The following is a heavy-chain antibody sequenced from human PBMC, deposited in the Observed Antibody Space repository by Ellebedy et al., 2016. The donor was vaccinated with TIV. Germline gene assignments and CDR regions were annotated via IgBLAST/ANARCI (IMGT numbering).Heavy chain of an antibody. CDR2: IYYSGST. CDR3: ARTSYYDSSGYPLFDY. J-gene: IGHJ4*02. D-gene: IGHD3-22*01. Sequence: MPSETLSLTCTVSAGSISNYYWSWIRQPPGKGLEWIGYIYYSGSTNYNPSLKSRVTMSVDPSRNQFSLKLSSVTAADTAVFYCARTSYYDSSGYPLFDYWGQGTLVTVSS. V-gene: IGHV4-59*08. CDR1: AGSISNYY.